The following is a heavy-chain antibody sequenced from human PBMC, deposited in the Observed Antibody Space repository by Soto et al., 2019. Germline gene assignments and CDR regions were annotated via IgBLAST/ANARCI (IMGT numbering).Heavy chain of an antibody. CDR2: IYYSGST. V-gene: IGHV4-59*01. J-gene: IGHJ4*02. CDR1: GGSISSYY. Sequence: SETLSLTCTVSGGSISSYYWSWIRQPPGKGLEWIGYIYYSGSTNYNPSLKSRVTISVDTSKNQFSLKLSSVTAADTAVYYCARIPYDSSGYYRIFDYWGQGTLVTVSS. D-gene: IGHD3-22*01. CDR3: ARIPYDSSGYYRIFDY.